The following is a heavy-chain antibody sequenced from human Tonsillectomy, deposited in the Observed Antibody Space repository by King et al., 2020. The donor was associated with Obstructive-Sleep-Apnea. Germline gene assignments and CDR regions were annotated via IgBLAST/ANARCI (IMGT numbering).Heavy chain of an antibody. CDR2: INHSGSS. CDR1: DGSFSSSY. V-gene: IGHV4-34*01. D-gene: IGHD2-2*01. Sequence: VQLQQWGAGLLKPSETLSLTCAVYDGSFSSSYWSWIRQPPGKGLEWIGEINHSGSSNCNPSLKSRVTISVDTSKNQFSLKLSSVTAADTAVYYCARVEEGGSIRGYGLGVWGQGTTVTVSS. J-gene: IGHJ6*02. CDR3: ARVEEGGSIRGYGLGV.